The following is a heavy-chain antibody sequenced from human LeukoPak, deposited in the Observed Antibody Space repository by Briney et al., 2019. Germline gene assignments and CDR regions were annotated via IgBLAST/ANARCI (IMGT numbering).Heavy chain of an antibody. Sequence: GGSLRLSCAASGFTVSNNYMSWVRRAAGKGLEWVALIYSAGGTYYADSVKGRFTISRDNSKNTLHLQMNSLRAEDTAVYYCAKGSFALVRGVPSEYFQHWGQGTLVTVSP. CDR3: AKGSFALVRGVPSEYFQH. J-gene: IGHJ1*01. D-gene: IGHD3-10*01. CDR2: IYSAGGT. CDR1: GFTVSNNY. V-gene: IGHV3-53*01.